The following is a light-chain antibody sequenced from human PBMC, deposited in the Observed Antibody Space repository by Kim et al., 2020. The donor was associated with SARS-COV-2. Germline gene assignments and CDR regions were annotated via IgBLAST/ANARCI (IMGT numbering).Light chain of an antibody. J-gene: IGLJ1*01. CDR3: NSRDSSGNHLYV. Sequence: LGQTVRITCRGASLRTYYASWYQQKPGQAPVLVIQGKNNRPSGIPDRFSGSNSGNTASLTITGAQAEDEADYYCNSRDSSGNHLYVFGTGTKVTVL. CDR1: SLRTYY. CDR2: GKN. V-gene: IGLV3-19*01.